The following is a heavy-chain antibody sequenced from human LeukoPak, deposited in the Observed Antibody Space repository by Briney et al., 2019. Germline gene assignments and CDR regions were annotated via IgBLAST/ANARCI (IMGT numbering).Heavy chain of an antibody. D-gene: IGHD3-16*01. CDR2: IRNDGSKK. CDR3: AKASGRSAYGLDY. Sequence: PGGSLRLSCVAAGFTFSDYGMHWVRHAPGKGLEWVAFIRNDGSKKYYVDSVKGRFTISRDDSKNTVYLQMYSLRPDDTAVYYCAKASGRSAYGLDYWGQGTLVTVFS. V-gene: IGHV3-30*02. J-gene: IGHJ4*02. CDR1: GFTFSDYG.